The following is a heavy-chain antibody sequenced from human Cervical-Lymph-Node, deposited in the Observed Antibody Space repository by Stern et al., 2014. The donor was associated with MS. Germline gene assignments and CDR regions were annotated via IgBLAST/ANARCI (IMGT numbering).Heavy chain of an antibody. CDR3: ARDLSIVVVPAASYYYGMDV. J-gene: IGHJ6*02. V-gene: IGHV3-33*01. Sequence: VQLVESGGGVVQPGRSLRLSCAASGFTFSSYGMHRVRQAPGKGLEWVAVIWYDGSNKYYADSVKGRFTISRDNSKNTLYLQMNSLRAEDTAVYYCARDLSIVVVPAASYYYGMDVWGQGTTVTVSS. D-gene: IGHD2-2*01. CDR2: IWYDGSNK. CDR1: GFTFSSYG.